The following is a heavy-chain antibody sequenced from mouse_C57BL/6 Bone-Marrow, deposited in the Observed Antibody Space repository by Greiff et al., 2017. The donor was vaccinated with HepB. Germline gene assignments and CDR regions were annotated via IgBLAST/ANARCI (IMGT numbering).Heavy chain of an antibody. J-gene: IGHJ4*01. CDR3: ARNYGNYPAMDY. V-gene: IGHV1-42*01. Sequence: EVQLQQSGPELVKPGASVKISCKASGYSFTGYYMNWVKQSPEKSLEWIGEINPSTGGTTYNQKFKAKATLTVDKSSSTAYMQLKSLTSEDSAVYYWARNYGNYPAMDYWGQGTSVTVSS. D-gene: IGHD2-1*01. CDR1: GYSFTGYY. CDR2: INPSTGGT.